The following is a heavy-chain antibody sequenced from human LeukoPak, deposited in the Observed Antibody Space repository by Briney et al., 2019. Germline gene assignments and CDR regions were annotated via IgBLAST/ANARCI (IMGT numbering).Heavy chain of an antibody. Sequence: PSETLSLTCTVSGGSISSSSYYWGWIRQPPGKGLEWIGSIYYRGSTYYNPSLKSRVTISVDTSKNQFSLKLSSVTAADTAVYYCARSRGMWIQLHLGWFDPWGQGTLVTVSS. V-gene: IGHV4-39*07. CDR1: GGSISSSSYY. J-gene: IGHJ5*02. D-gene: IGHD5-18*01. CDR2: IYYRGST. CDR3: ARSRGMWIQLHLGWFDP.